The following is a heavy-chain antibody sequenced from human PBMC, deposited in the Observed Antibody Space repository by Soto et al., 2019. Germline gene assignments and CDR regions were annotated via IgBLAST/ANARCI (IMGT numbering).Heavy chain of an antibody. J-gene: IGHJ4*02. Sequence: QVQLQESGPGLVKPSETLSLTCTVSGGSISSYYWSWIRQPPGKGLEWIGYIYYSGSTNYNPSLKSRVTISVDTSKNQFPLRLSSVTAADTAVYYFARVGRLSGGSGSSVDYWGQGTLVTVSS. CDR1: GGSISSYY. V-gene: IGHV4-59*01. D-gene: IGHD3-10*01. CDR3: ARVGRLSGGSGSSVDY. CDR2: IYYSGST.